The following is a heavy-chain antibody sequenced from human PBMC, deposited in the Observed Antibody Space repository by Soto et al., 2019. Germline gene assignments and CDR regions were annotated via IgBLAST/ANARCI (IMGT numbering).Heavy chain of an antibody. CDR3: VRDYPHAHFDF. CDR2: VDVDGSTT. J-gene: IGHJ4*02. Sequence: DGQLVQSGGGLVQPGGSLRLSCAASGFSFSHYWMHWVRQAPGKGLVWVAHVDVDGSTTNYADFVGGRFTVSRDNAKNALYLQMDSLRGDDTAVYYCVRDYPHAHFDFWGQGTLVTVSS. V-gene: IGHV3-74*01. D-gene: IGHD2-2*01. CDR1: GFSFSHYW.